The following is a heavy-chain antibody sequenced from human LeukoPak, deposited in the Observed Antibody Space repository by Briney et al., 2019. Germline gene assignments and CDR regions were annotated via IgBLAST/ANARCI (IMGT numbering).Heavy chain of an antibody. CDR1: GGTFSSYA. CDR3: ASRGSSSWYL. V-gene: IGHV1-24*01. D-gene: IGHD6-13*01. J-gene: IGHJ5*02. CDR2: FDPEDGET. Sequence: ASVKVSCKASGGTFSSYAISWVRQAPGKGLEWMGGFDPEDGETIYAQKFQGRVTMTEDTSTDTASMELSSLRSEDTAVYYCASRGSSSWYLWGQGTLVTVSS.